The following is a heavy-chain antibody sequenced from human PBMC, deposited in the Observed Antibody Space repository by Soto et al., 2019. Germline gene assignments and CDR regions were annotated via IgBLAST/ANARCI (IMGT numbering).Heavy chain of an antibody. Sequence: SETLSLTCAVYGGSFSGYYWSWIRQPPGKGLEWIGEIHGSGSTNYGPSLKSRVTMSADTSKNQISLKMSSVTAADTAVYYCARGHAPPLYWGPGTLVTVSS. V-gene: IGHV4-34*01. J-gene: IGHJ4*02. CDR3: ARGHAPPLY. CDR1: GGSFSGYY. CDR2: IHGSGST.